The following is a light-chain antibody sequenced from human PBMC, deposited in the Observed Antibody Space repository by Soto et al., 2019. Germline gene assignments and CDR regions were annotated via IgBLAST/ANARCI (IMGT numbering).Light chain of an antibody. V-gene: IGLV2-11*01. CDR2: DVS. CDR3: CSYAGSYTLL. J-gene: IGLJ2*01. CDR1: SSDVGAYNY. Sequence: QSALTQPRSVSGSPGQSVTISCTGTSSDVGAYNYVSWFQQLPGKAPKLMMSDVSKRPSGVPDRFSGSKSGTTASLTISGLQAEDEADYYCCSYAGSYTLLFGGGTKVTVL.